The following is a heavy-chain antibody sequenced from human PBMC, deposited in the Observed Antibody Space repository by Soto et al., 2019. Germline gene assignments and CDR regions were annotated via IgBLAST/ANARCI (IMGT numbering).Heavy chain of an antibody. CDR3: ARVWVFGVSGPGAFDI. V-gene: IGHV1-3*01. D-gene: IGHD3-3*01. Sequence: ASVKVSCKASGYTFTSYAMHWVRQAPGQRLEWMGWINAGNGNTKYSQKFQGRVTITRDTSASTAYMELSSLRSEDTAVYYCARVWVFGVSGPGAFDIWGQGTMVTVS. CDR1: GYTFTSYA. J-gene: IGHJ3*02. CDR2: INAGNGNT.